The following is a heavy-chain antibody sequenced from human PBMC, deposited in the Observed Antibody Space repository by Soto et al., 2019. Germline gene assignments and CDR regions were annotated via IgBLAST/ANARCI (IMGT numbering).Heavy chain of an antibody. CDR3: AIEYSSSPPYYPIGD. CDR2: IIPIFGTA. V-gene: IGHV1-69*13. D-gene: IGHD6-6*01. Sequence: GASVKVSCKASGGTFSSYSISWVRQAPGQGLEWMGGIIPIFGTANYAQKFQGRVTITADESTSTAYMELSSLRSEDTAVYYCAIEYSSSPPYYPIGDWGQGTLVPVSS. CDR1: GGTFSSYS. J-gene: IGHJ4*02.